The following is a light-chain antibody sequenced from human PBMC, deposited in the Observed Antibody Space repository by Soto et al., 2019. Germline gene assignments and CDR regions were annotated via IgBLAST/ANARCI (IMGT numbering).Light chain of an antibody. CDR2: RNN. V-gene: IGLV1-47*01. J-gene: IGLJ2*01. CDR3: AAWDDSRDVV. Sequence: QSALTQPPSASGTPGQRVTISCSGSSSNIGSNYVYWYQQLPGTAPKLLIYRNNQRPSGVPDRFSGSKSGTSASLAISGLRSEDEADYYCAAWDDSRDVVFGGGTKLTVL. CDR1: SSNIGSNY.